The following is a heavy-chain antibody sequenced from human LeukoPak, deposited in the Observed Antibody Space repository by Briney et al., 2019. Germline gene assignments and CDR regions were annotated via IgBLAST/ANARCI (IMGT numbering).Heavy chain of an antibody. J-gene: IGHJ4*02. CDR2: MSPNSGNT. D-gene: IGHD6-19*01. V-gene: IGHV1-8*02. CDR3: ARGLPGAVAGLRPFD. Sequence: ASVKVSCKASGYTFTGYYMHWVRQAPGQGLEWMGWMSPNSGNTGYAQKFQGRVTMTTNTSISTAYMELSSLRSDDTAVYYCARGLPGAVAGLRPFDWGQGTLVTVSS. CDR1: GYTFTGYY.